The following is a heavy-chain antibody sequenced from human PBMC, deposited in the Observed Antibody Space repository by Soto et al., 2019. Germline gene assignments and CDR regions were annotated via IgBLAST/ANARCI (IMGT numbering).Heavy chain of an antibody. D-gene: IGHD6-19*01. J-gene: IGHJ5*02. Sequence: PSETLSLTCTVSGGSITSYYWNWIRQPAGKGLEWIGRIYTTGSTNYNPSPKSRVTMSVDTSKNQFSLKLSSVTAADTAVYYCTRSGRQGWFDPWGQGALVTVSS. V-gene: IGHV4-4*07. CDR2: IYTTGST. CDR1: GGSITSYY. CDR3: TRSGRQGWFDP.